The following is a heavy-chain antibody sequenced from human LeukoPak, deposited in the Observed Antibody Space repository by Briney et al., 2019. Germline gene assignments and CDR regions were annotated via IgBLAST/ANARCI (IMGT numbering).Heavy chain of an antibody. Sequence: GGSLRLSCAASGFTFSSYGMHWVRQAPGKGLEWVAFIRYDGSNKYYADSVKGRFTISRDNAKNSLYLQMNSLRAEDTAVYYCAKSSGWNYYYYYMDVWGKGTTVIASS. CDR3: AKSSGWNYYYYYMDV. V-gene: IGHV3-30*02. D-gene: IGHD6-19*01. CDR1: GFTFSSYG. J-gene: IGHJ6*03. CDR2: IRYDGSNK.